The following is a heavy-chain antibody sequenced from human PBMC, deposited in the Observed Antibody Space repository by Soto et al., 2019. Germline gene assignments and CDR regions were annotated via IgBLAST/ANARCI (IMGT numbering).Heavy chain of an antibody. J-gene: IGHJ6*03. D-gene: IGHD6-13*01. V-gene: IGHV1-18*01. Sequence: GASVKVSCKASGYTFTSYGISWVRQAPGQGLEWMGWIGAYNGNTNYAQKLQGRVTMTTDTSTSTAYMELRSLRSDDTAVYYCARVESSSWYVLSYMDVWGKGTTVTVSS. CDR3: ARVESSSWYVLSYMDV. CDR2: IGAYNGNT. CDR1: GYTFTSYG.